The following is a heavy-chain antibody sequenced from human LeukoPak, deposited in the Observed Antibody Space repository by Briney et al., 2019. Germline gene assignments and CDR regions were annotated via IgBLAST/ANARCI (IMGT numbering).Heavy chain of an antibody. D-gene: IGHD5-18*01. V-gene: IGHV4-59*08. Sequence: SETLSLTCAVYGGSFSGYYWSWIRQPPGKGLEWIGYIYYSGSTNYNPSLKSRVTISVDTSKNQFSLKLSSVTAADTAVYYCARQRRGYRYVGGNFDYWGQGTLVTVSS. CDR3: ARQRRGYRYVGGNFDY. CDR2: IYYSGST. CDR1: GGSFSGYY. J-gene: IGHJ4*02.